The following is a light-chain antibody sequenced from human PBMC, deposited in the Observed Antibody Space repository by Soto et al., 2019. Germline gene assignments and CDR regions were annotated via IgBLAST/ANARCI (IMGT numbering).Light chain of an antibody. J-gene: IGLJ2*01. V-gene: IGLV2-14*03. CDR1: SSDVGHNNY. CDR3: SSYSISATVI. Sequence: QSALSQPASVSGSPRQSITISCTGTSSDVGHNNYVSWYQHHPGKAPKLMIFDVSNRPSEISFRFSGSKSGNTASLTISGLQAEDEADYYCSSYSISATVIFGGGTKLTVL. CDR2: DVS.